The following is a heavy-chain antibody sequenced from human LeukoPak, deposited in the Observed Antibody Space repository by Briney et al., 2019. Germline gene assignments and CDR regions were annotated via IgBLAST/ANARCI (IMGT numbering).Heavy chain of an antibody. CDR3: AREEGGGIEAAAGNFDY. CDR2: IYHSGST. Sequence: SETLSLTCTVSGYSISSGYYWGWIRQPPGKGLEWIGSIYHSGSTYYNPSLKSRVTISVDTSKNQFSLKLSSVTAADTAVYYCAREEGGGIEAAAGNFDYWGQGTLVTVSS. D-gene: IGHD6-13*01. V-gene: IGHV4-38-2*02. J-gene: IGHJ4*02. CDR1: GYSISSGYY.